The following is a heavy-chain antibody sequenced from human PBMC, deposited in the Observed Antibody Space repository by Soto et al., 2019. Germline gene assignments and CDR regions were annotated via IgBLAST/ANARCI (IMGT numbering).Heavy chain of an antibody. CDR1: GFSFSTSGVG. Sequence: QITLKESGPTVVEPTQTLTLTCTFSGFSFSTSGVGVGWIRQPPGKALEWLALIYWDDDKRYSPSLKSRLTSTKDTSKNQVVLTMTNMDPVDTSTYFCAHKYRSSLNCFDPWGQGTLVTVSS. J-gene: IGHJ5*02. V-gene: IGHV2-5*02. CDR3: AHKYRSSLNCFDP. CDR2: IYWDDDK. D-gene: IGHD6-13*01.